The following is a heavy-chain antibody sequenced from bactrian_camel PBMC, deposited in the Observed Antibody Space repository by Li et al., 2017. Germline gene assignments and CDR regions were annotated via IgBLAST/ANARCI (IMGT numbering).Heavy chain of an antibody. CDR3: AKRLDTGSWLDLGVDV. CDR1: GFTFRNYD. Sequence: VQLVESGGGLVQPGGSLRLSCAASGFTFRNYDMTWVRQAPGKGLEWVSTINSGGGSTYYSDTVKGRFTISKGNEKNTLYLQMTNLKLEDTAMYYCAKRLDTGSWLDLGVDVIGARGPRSPSP. J-gene: IGHJ4*01. D-gene: IGHD6*01. V-gene: IGHV3S40*01. CDR2: INSGGGST.